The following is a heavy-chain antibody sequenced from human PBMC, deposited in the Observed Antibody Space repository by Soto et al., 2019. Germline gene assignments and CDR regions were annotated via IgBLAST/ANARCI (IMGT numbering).Heavy chain of an antibody. D-gene: IGHD3-3*01. V-gene: IGHV3-7*03. CDR3: ARDGLFYDFWTGYTRYFDS. J-gene: IGHJ4*02. Sequence: EVQLVESGGGFVQPGGSLRLSYATSGFVFSNFWMSWVRQAPGKGLEWVANIKYDGSEEYYVDSVRGQFTISRDNAENSVYLQMNSLRAEDTAVYYCARDGLFYDFWTGYTRYFDSWGLGALVTVSP. CDR1: GFVFSNFW. CDR2: IKYDGSEE.